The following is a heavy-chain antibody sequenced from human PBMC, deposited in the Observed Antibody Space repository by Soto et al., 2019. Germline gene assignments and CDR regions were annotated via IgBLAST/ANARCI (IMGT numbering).Heavy chain of an antibody. CDR2: ISGSGGST. CDR1: GFTFSSYA. J-gene: IGHJ6*02. CDR3: AKDGDGWGGMDV. D-gene: IGHD3-16*01. V-gene: IGHV3-23*01. Sequence: EVQLLESGGGLVQPGGSLRLSCAASGFTFSSYAMSWVRQAPGKGLEWVSAISGSGGSTYYADSVKGQFTISRDNSKNTLYLQRNSLRAEETAVYYCAKDGDGWGGMDVWGQGTTVTVSS.